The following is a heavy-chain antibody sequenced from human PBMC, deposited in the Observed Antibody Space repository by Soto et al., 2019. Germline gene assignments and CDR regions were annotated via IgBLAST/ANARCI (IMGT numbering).Heavy chain of an antibody. CDR1: GGSITTGGRY. CDR2: IYYSGNT. J-gene: IGHJ3*02. D-gene: IGHD1-1*01. CDR3: AQALVFTGGDGFDI. Sequence: QVRLQEWGPGLVKPSQTLSLKCSVSGGSITTGGRYWSCIRQLPGKGLEWIGDIYYSGNTYYNASVKGRVTIAVEAAKNQFSLKLSSVTAADTAVYYCAQALVFTGGDGFDIWGQGRLVTVSS. V-gene: IGHV4-31*02.